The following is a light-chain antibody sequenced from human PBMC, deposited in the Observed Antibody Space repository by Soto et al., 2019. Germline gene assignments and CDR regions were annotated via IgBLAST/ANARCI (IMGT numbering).Light chain of an antibody. CDR3: QHSFTTPYT. CDR1: QTIAMY. CDR2: TTS. Sequence: DIQMTQSPSSLSASVGDRVTITCRASQTIAMYVNWFQQKPGKAPKPLIYTTSSLQSGVPPRFSGSGSETDFTLTISRLQPEDSATYYCQHSFTTPYTFGQGTKLEIK. V-gene: IGKV1-39*01. J-gene: IGKJ2*01.